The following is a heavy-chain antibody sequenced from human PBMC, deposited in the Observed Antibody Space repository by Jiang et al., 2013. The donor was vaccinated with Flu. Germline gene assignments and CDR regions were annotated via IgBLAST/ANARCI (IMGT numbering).Heavy chain of an antibody. CDR2: INHSGST. J-gene: IGHJ4*02. D-gene: IGHD3-10*01. CDR3: ARGKGSGSYSLDY. V-gene: IGHV4-34*01. CDR1: GGSFSGYY. Sequence: LLKPSETLSLTCAVYGGSFSGYYWSWIRQPPGKGLEWIGEINHSGSTNYNPSLKSRVTISVDTSKNQFSLKLSSVTAADTAVYYCARGKGSGSYSLDYWGQGTLVTVSS.